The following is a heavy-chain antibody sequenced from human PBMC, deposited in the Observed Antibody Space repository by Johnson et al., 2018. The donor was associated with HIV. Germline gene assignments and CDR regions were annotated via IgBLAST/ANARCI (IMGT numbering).Heavy chain of an antibody. Sequence: VHLVESGGGLIQPGGSLRLSCAASGFTVSSNYMSWVRQAPGKGLEWVSVIYSGGSTYYADSVKGRFTISRDNSNNTLYLQMNSLRAEDTAVYYCAKRFGYDNRGDQFDFWGQGAMVTVSS. V-gene: IGHV3-53*01. J-gene: IGHJ3*01. CDR2: IYSGGST. CDR3: AKRFGYDNRGDQFDF. CDR1: GFTVSSNY. D-gene: IGHD3-22*01.